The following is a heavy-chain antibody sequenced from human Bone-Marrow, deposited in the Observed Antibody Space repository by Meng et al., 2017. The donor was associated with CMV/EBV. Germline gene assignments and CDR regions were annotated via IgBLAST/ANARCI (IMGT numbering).Heavy chain of an antibody. CDR3: ARDLAPPSIAARVGYYYYGMDV. Sequence: SVKVSCKASGGTFSSYAISWVRQAPGQGLEWMGGIIPIFGTANYAQKFQGRVTITTDESTSTAYMELSSLRSEDTAVYYCARDLAPPSIAARVGYYYYGMDVWGQGTTVTVSS. J-gene: IGHJ6*02. CDR1: GGTFSSYA. CDR2: IIPIFGTA. V-gene: IGHV1-69*05. D-gene: IGHD6-6*01.